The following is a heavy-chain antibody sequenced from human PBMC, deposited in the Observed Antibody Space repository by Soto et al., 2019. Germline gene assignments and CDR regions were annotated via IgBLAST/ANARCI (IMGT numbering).Heavy chain of an antibody. Sequence: SETLSLTCTVSGGSISSSSYYWGWIRQPPGKGLEWIGSIYYSGSTYYNPSLKSRVTISVDTSKNQFSLKLSSVTAADTAVYYCARVHWGYGPKTYNFVNWGQGTLVTVSS. CDR2: IYYSGST. J-gene: IGHJ4*02. CDR3: ARVHWGYGPKTYNFVN. D-gene: IGHD5-12*01. CDR1: GGSISSSSYY. V-gene: IGHV4-39*01.